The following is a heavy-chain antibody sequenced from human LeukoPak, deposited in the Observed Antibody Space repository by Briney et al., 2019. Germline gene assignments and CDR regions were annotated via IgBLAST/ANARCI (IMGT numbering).Heavy chain of an antibody. CDR3: ARAREPNYYDSSGYPYYFDY. V-gene: IGHV3-7*01. J-gene: IGHJ4*02. CDR1: GFSFSSYW. CDR2: IKQDGSEK. D-gene: IGHD3-22*01. Sequence: GGSLRLSCAASGFSFSSYWMSWVRQAPGKGLEWVANIKQDGSEKYYVDSVKGRFTISRDNAKNSLYLQMNSLRAEDTAVYYCARAREPNYYDSSGYPYYFDYWGQGTLVTVSS.